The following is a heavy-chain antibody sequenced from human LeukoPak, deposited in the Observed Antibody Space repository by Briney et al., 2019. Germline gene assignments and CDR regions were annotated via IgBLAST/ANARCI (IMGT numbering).Heavy chain of an antibody. D-gene: IGHD3-3*01. Sequence: GGSLRLSCAASGFTFSSYSMNWVRQAPRKGLEWVSSISSSSSYIYYADSVKGRFTISRDNAKNSLYLQMNSLSAEDTAVYYCAREGRFLERLLYVRDAFDIWGQGTMVTVSS. V-gene: IGHV3-21*01. CDR2: ISSSSSYI. J-gene: IGHJ3*02. CDR3: AREGRFLERLLYVRDAFDI. CDR1: GFTFSSYS.